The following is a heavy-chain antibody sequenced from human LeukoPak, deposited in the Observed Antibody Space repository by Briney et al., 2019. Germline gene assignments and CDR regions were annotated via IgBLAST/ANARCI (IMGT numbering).Heavy chain of an antibody. V-gene: IGHV4-59*01. CDR1: GDSINNYY. CDR3: ARGSNWLDP. CDR2: IYYSGTT. J-gene: IGHJ5*02. Sequence: SEALSLTCSVPGDSINNYYWSWIRQPPGKGLEWIGYIYYSGTTNYNPTLKSRVTISKDTSKKQMSLKLNSVTAADTAVYYCARGSNWLDPWGQGTLVTVSS. D-gene: IGHD6-6*01.